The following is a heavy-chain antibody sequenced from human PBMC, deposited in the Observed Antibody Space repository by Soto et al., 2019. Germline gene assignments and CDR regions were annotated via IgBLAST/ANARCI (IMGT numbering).Heavy chain of an antibody. D-gene: IGHD6-6*01. CDR3: ARQSSTSMAARYFDY. CDR2: IYYTGST. J-gene: IGHJ4*02. Sequence: SETLSLTCTVSGGSISSSSYYWGWIRQPPGKGLEWIGTIYYTGSTYYNPSLKSRVTISVDTSKNQFSLKLSSVTAADTAFYFFARQSSTSMAARYFDYWGQGTLVTVSS. CDR1: GGSISSSSYY. V-gene: IGHV4-39*01.